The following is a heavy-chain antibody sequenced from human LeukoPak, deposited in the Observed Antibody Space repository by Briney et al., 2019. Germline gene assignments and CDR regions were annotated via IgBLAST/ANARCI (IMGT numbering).Heavy chain of an antibody. V-gene: IGHV1-2*06. CDR1: GYTFTGYY. CDR2: INPNSGGT. CDR3: ARDCEIRGVEGGFDP. D-gene: IGHD3-10*01. Sequence: ASVKVSCKASGYTFTGYYMHWVRQAPGQGLEWMGRINPNSGGTNYAQKFQGRVTMTRDTSISKAYMELSRLRSDDTAVYYCARDCEIRGVEGGFDPWGQGTLVTVSS. J-gene: IGHJ5*02.